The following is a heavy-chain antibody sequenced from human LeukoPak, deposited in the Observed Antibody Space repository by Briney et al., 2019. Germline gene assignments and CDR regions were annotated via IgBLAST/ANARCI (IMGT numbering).Heavy chain of an antibody. CDR1: GGSISSGGYY. J-gene: IGHJ4*02. CDR3: ARVSGQLATRVDH. CDR2: IYYSGST. V-gene: IGHV4-31*03. Sequence: PSQTLSLTCTVSGGSISSGGYYWSWIRQHPGKGLEWIGYIYYSGSTYYNPSLKSRVTISVDTSKNQFSLKLSSVTAADTAVYYCARVSGQLATRVDHWGQGTLVTVSS. D-gene: IGHD6-13*01.